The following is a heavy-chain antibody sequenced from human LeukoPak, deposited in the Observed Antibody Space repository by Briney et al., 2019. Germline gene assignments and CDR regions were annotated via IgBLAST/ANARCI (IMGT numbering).Heavy chain of an antibody. D-gene: IGHD4-17*01. Sequence: SETLSLTCTVSGGSISSGTYYWNWIRQHPGKGLEWIGYIHYSGSTYYNPSLKSRVTISVDTSKNQFSLKLSSVTAADTAVYYCARGGFYGDYFYWGQGTLVTVSS. V-gene: IGHV4-31*03. CDR2: IHYSGST. J-gene: IGHJ4*02. CDR3: ARGGFYGDYFY. CDR1: GGSISSGTYY.